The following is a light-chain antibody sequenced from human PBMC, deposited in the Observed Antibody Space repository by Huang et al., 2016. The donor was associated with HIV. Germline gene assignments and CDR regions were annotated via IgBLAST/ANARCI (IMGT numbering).Light chain of an antibody. CDR1: QSIGSW. CDR2: KAS. V-gene: IGKV1-5*03. J-gene: IGKJ1*01. Sequence: DIQMTQSPSTLSASVGDRVTITCRASQSIGSWLAWYQQKPRKAPNLLIYKASSLESGVPSRFSGSGSGTEFTLTISSLQPDDFATYYCQQYNSLAWTFGQGTKVEIK. CDR3: QQYNSLAWT.